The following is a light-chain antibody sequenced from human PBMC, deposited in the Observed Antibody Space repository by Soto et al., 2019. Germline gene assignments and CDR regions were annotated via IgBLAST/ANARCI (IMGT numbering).Light chain of an antibody. Sequence: EIVLTQSPGTLCLSPGERATLSCRASQSVSSSYLAWYQQKPGQAPRLLIYGTSSRATGIPDRFSGSGSGTDFTLTISRLEPEDLAVYYCQQYGSSPYTFGQGTKLEIK. J-gene: IGKJ2*01. CDR2: GTS. CDR1: QSVSSSY. V-gene: IGKV3-20*01. CDR3: QQYGSSPYT.